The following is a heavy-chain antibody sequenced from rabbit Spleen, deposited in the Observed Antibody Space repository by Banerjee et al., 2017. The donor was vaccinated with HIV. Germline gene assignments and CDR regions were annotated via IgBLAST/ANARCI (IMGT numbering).Heavy chain of an antibody. J-gene: IGHJ4*01. CDR1: GVSFSSNHY. Sequence: QSLEESGGDLVKPGASLTLTCTASGVSFSSNHYMCWVRQAPGKGLEWIACIEGGSSAFSYFASWAKGRFTMSKTSSTTVTLQMTSLTGADTATYFCARDLPGVIGWNFNLWGPGTLVTVS. V-gene: IGHV1S40*01. CDR2: IEGGSSAFS. D-gene: IGHD1-1*01. CDR3: ARDLPGVIGWNFNL.